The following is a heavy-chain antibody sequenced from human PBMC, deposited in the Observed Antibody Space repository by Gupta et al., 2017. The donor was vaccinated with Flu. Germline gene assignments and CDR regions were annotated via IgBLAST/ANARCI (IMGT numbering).Heavy chain of an antibody. CDR2: ISGSGGST. J-gene: IGHJ3*02. V-gene: IGHV3-23*01. CDR1: GFTFSSYA. D-gene: IGHD6-13*01. CDR3: AKVGDSSSWYPRFAFDI. Sequence: EVQLLESGGGLVQPGGSLRLSCAASGFTFSSYAMSWVRQAPGKGLEWVSAISGSGGSTYYADSVKGRFTISRDNSKNTLYLQMNSLRAEDTAVYYCAKVGDSSSWYPRFAFDIWGQGTMVTVSS.